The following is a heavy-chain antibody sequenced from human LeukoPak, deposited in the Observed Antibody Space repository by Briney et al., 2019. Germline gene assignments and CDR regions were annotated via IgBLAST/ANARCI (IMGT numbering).Heavy chain of an antibody. CDR2: ISSSSSYI. D-gene: IGHD2-2*01. CDR3: ARDLYCSSTSCYVSYYYYYYGMDV. V-gene: IGHV3-21*01. J-gene: IGHJ6*04. CDR1: GFTFRSYS. Sequence: GGSLRLSCAASGFTFRSYSMSWVRQALGKGLEWVSAISSSSSYIYYADSVKGRYTISRDNAKNSLYLQMNSLRAEDTAVYYCARDLYCSSTSCYVSYYYYYYGMDVWGKGTTVTVSS.